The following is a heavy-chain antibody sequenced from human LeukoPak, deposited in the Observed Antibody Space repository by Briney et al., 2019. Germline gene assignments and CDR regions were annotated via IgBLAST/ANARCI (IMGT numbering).Heavy chain of an antibody. D-gene: IGHD6-13*01. CDR1: GDSVSSNSAA. J-gene: IGHJ4*02. V-gene: IGHV6-1*01. CDR3: ARAGLIAAATPYYFDY. CDR2: TYYRSKWYN. Sequence: SQTLSLTCAISGDSVSSNSAAWNWIRQSPSRGLGWLGRTYYRSKWYNDYAVSVKSRITINPDTSKNQFSLQLNSVTPEDTAVYYCARAGLIAAATPYYFDYWGQGTLVTVSS.